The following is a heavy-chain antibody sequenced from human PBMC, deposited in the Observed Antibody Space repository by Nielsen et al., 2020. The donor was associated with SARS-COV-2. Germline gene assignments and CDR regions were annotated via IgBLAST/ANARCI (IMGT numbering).Heavy chain of an antibody. V-gene: IGHV4-31*03. CDR1: GGSISSGGYY. CDR2: IYYSGST. CDR3: ASYYYDSSGYYYNAFDI. Sequence: SETLSLTCTVSGGSISSGGYYWSWIRQHPGKGLEWIGYIYYSGSTYYNPSLKSRVTISVDTSKNQFSLKLSSVTAADTAVYYCASYYYDSSGYYYNAFDIWGQGTMVTVSS. D-gene: IGHD3-22*01. J-gene: IGHJ3*02.